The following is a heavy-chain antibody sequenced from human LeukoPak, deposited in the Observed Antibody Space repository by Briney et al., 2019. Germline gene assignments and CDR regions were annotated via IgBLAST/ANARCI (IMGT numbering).Heavy chain of an antibody. J-gene: IGHJ4*02. D-gene: IGHD2-8*01. CDR2: INPNSGDT. V-gene: IGHV1-2*02. Sequence: ASVKVSCKASGYTFTGYYMHWVRQAPGQGLERMGWINPNSGDTNYAQKFQGRVTMTRDTSISTAYMELSRLRSDDTAVYYCARDWRKWNYFDYWGQGALVTVSS. CDR1: GYTFTGYY. CDR3: ARDWRKWNYFDY.